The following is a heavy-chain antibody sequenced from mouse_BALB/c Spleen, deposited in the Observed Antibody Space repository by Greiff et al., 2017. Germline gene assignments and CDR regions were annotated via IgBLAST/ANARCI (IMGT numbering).Heavy chain of an antibody. J-gene: IGHJ4*01. V-gene: IGHV5-6-5*01. Sequence: EVHLVESGGGLVKPGGSLKLSCAASGFTFSSYAMSWVRQTPEKRLEWVASISSGGSTYYPDSVKGRFTISRDNARNILYLQMSSLRSEDTAMYYCARGRGYYEDYYAMDYWGQGTSVTVSS. CDR3: ARGRGYYEDYYAMDY. CDR1: GFTFSSYA. CDR2: ISSGGST. D-gene: IGHD2-3*01.